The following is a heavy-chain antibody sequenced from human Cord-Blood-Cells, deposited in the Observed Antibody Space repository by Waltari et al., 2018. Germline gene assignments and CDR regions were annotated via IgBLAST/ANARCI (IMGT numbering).Heavy chain of an antibody. CDR2: ISSSSSTI. CDR3: ARLDLRGQLGGSYYYGMDV. Sequence: EVQLVESGGGLVQPGGSLRLSCAASGFTFSSYSMNWVRQAPGKGLEWVSYISSSSSTINYSDSVKGRFTISGDKAKNSLYLQMNSLRAEDTAVYYCARLDLRGQLGGSYYYGMDVWGQGTTVTVSS. J-gene: IGHJ6*02. D-gene: IGHD6-6*01. V-gene: IGHV3-48*01. CDR1: GFTFSSYS.